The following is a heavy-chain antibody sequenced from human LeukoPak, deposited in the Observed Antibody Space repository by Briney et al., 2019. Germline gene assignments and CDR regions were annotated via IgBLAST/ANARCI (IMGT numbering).Heavy chain of an antibody. J-gene: IGHJ4*02. V-gene: IGHV1-2*02. CDR3: ARVEITGSRPHLIDH. CDR1: GYTFTDYY. D-gene: IGHD3-16*01. Sequence: ASVKVSCKASGYTFTDYYVYWLRQAPGQGPEWMGWVNPNSGGTQYVKKFQGRVTMTRDTSISTAYMELSRLRSDDAAVYYCARVEITGSRPHLIDHWGQGTLVTVSS. CDR2: VNPNSGGT.